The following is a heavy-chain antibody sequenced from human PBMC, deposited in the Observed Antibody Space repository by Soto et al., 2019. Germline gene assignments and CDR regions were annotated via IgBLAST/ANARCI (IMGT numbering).Heavy chain of an antibody. CDR2: TYYRSKWYN. V-gene: IGHV6-1*01. CDR3: ARAGGETLTYFDWPPPDAFDI. CDR1: WASFSSNIAA. Sequence: SQALSLTWAISWASFSSNIAAWNWIRQSPSRGLEWLGRTYYRSKWYNDYAVSVKSRITINPDTSKNQFSLQLNSVTPEDTAVYYCARAGGETLTYFDWPPPDAFDIWGQGTMVTVSS. J-gene: IGHJ3*02. D-gene: IGHD3-9*01.